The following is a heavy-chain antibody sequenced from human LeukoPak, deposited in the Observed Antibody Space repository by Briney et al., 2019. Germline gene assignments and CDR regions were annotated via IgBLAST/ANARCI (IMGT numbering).Heavy chain of an antibody. Sequence: GGSLRLSCAASGFSFSDYAMNWVRQAPGKGLEWLSAISSSSTYIYYADSVKGRFTISRDNAKSSLYLQMSSLRADDTAVYYCAHSSGYAYGLDYWGQGTLVTVSS. CDR2: ISSSSTYI. CDR3: AHSSGYAYGLDY. D-gene: IGHD5-12*01. CDR1: GFSFSDYA. J-gene: IGHJ4*02. V-gene: IGHV3-21*01.